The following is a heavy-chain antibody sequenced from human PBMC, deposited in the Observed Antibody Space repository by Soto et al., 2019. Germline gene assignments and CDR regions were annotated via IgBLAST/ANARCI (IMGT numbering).Heavy chain of an antibody. CDR2: VLQTGSTT. V-gene: IGHV3-23*01. CDR3: AKDFTPDGYWDFDY. Sequence: GGSLRLSCAASGFTFSTYTMSWVRQAPGKGLEWVSSVLQTGSTTYYADSVKGRFTISRDNSKNTLYLQMSNLRAEDTAVYYCAKDFTPDGYWDFDYWVQGTLVTVSS. D-gene: IGHD4-17*01. CDR1: GFTFSTYT. J-gene: IGHJ4*02.